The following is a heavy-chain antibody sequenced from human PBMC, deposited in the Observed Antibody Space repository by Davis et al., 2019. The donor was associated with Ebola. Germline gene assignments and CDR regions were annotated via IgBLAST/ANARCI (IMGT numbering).Heavy chain of an antibody. CDR1: GFTFSSYW. D-gene: IGHD1-26*01. Sequence: PGGSLRLSCPASGFTFSSYWMSWVPQAPGKGLEWVANLKQGGDERYYVDSVKGRFIISRDDAKNSLYLQMNSLRAEDTAVYYCVRVYSGSYDPWGQGTLVTVSS. CDR2: LKQGGDER. V-gene: IGHV3-7*01. CDR3: VRVYSGSYDP. J-gene: IGHJ5*02.